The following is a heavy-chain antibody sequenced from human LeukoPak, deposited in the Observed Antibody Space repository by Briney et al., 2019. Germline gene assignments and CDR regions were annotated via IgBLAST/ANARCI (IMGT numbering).Heavy chain of an antibody. CDR1: GGSISGYY. CDR2: IYYSGST. V-gene: IGHV4-59*01. CDR3: ARESHYYYPSGSYSTFDY. D-gene: IGHD3-10*01. J-gene: IGHJ4*02. Sequence: SETLSLTCTVSGGSISGYYWNWIRQPPGKGLEWIGYIYYSGSTNYNPSLKSRVTISLDTSKKHFSLKLSSMTAADTAVYYRARESHYYYPSGSYSTFDYWGQGTLVTVSS.